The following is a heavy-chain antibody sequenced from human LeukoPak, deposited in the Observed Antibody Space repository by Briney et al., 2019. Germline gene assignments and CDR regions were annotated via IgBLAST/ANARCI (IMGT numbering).Heavy chain of an antibody. CDR3: ANSLPTVSTRNYFDY. CDR2: IYYNGRSGKT. J-gene: IGHJ4*02. Sequence: SETLSLTCSVSDDSISRRGYYWSWIRQRPGMGLEWLGYIYYNGRSGKTYYNVALKSRVTISIDTGGNQFSLKLTTLTAAETAVYYCANSLPTVSTRNYFDYWGQGPLVIVSS. CDR1: DDSISRRGYY. V-gene: IGHV4-31*03. D-gene: IGHD5/OR15-5a*01.